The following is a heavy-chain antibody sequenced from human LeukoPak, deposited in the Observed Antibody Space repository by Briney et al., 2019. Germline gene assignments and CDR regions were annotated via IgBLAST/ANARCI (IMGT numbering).Heavy chain of an antibody. CDR2: MNPNSGNT. CDR3: ARVRRMSSTSVAINWFDP. CDR1: GYTFTSYD. V-gene: IGHV1-8*03. Sequence: ASVKVSCKASGYTFTSYDINWVRQATGQGLEWMGWMNPNSGNTGYAQKFQGRVTITRNTSISTAYMELSSLRSEDTAVYYCARVRRMSSTSVAINWFDPWGQGTLVTVSS. J-gene: IGHJ5*02. D-gene: IGHD2-2*01.